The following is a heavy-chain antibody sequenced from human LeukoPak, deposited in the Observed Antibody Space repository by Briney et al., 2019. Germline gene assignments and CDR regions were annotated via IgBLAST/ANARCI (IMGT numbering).Heavy chain of an antibody. CDR2: ISSSSSYI. V-gene: IGHV3-21*01. CDR1: GFTFSSYS. CDR3: AKGVVVPADPFDY. J-gene: IGHJ4*02. Sequence: GGSLRLSCAASGFTFSSYSMNWVRQAPGKGLEWVSFISSSSSYIYYADSVKGRFTISRDNAKNSLHLQMNSLRAEDTAVYYCAKGVVVPADPFDYWGQGTLVTVSS. D-gene: IGHD2-2*01.